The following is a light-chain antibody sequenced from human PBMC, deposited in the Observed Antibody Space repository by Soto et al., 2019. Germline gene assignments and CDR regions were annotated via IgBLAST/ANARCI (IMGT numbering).Light chain of an antibody. J-gene: IGLJ2*01. CDR1: SSDIGSNNL. Sequence: QSALTQPASVSGSPGQSITISCTGTSSDIGSNNLVSWYQQHPGKAPKLMISEGTERPSGVSNRFSGSKSGITASLTISGLEAEDEADYYCCSYACARVFGAGTKLTVL. CDR2: EGT. CDR3: CSYACARV. V-gene: IGLV2-23*01.